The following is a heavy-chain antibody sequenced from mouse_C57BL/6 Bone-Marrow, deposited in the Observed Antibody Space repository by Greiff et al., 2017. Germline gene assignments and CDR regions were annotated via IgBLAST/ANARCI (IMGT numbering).Heavy chain of an antibody. D-gene: IGHD2-5*01. CDR2: INPSNGYT. CDR3: ARDIVTTYY. V-gene: IGHV1-4*01. J-gene: IGHJ2*01. Sequence: VQLQQSGAELARPGASVKMSCKASGYTFTSYTMHWVKQRPGQGLEWIGYINPSNGYTKYNQKFKDKATLTADKSSSTSYMQLSSLTSEDSAVYYGARDIVTTYYWGQGTTLTVSS. CDR1: GYTFTSYT.